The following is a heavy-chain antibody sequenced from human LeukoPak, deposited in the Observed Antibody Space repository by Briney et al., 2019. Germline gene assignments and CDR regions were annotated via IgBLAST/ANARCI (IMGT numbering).Heavy chain of an antibody. J-gene: IGHJ4*02. CDR2: ISSSSYI. D-gene: IGHD2-15*01. Sequence: GGSLRLSCAASGFTFSSYSVNWVRQAPGKGLEWVSSISSSSYIYYADSLKGRFTISRDNAKNSLYLQMNSLRAEDTAVYYGGASKSGYCSGGNCYWGGELDYWGQGTLVSVSS. V-gene: IGHV3-21*01. CDR1: GFTFSSYS. CDR3: GASKSGYCSGGNCYWGGELDY.